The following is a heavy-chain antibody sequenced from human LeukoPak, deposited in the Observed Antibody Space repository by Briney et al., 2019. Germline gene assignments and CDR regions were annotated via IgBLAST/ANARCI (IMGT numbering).Heavy chain of an antibody. CDR1: GFTFRNCA. Sequence: GGSLRLSCAASGFTFRNCAMSWVRQAPGKGQEWVSGISGTGYNTYYADSVKGRFTISRDNSKNTLHLQMNSLGAEDTAVYYCAKHVSGSLFYFDYWGQRTLVTVSS. V-gene: IGHV3-23*01. CDR3: AKHVSGSLFYFDY. CDR2: ISGTGYNT. J-gene: IGHJ4*02. D-gene: IGHD3-10*01.